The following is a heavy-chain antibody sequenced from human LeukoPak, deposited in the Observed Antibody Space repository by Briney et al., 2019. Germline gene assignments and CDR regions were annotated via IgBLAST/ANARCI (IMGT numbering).Heavy chain of an antibody. V-gene: IGHV3-30*03. D-gene: IGHD2-21*01. CDR2: ISYDGSNK. J-gene: IGHJ3*02. Sequence: GGSLRLSCAASGFTFSSYGMHWVRQAPGKGLEWVAVISYDGSNKYYADSVKGRFTISRDNSKNTLYLQMNSLRAEDTAVYYCARLRLRYTGNGDSTSYEVFDIWGQGTVVTVSS. CDR1: GFTFSSYG. CDR3: ARLRLRYTGNGDSTSYEVFDI.